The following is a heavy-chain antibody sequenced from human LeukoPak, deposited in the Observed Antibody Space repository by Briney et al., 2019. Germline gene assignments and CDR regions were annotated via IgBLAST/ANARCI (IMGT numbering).Heavy chain of an antibody. CDR1: GFTFSTYT. CDR2: ISSGSSYI. Sequence: PGGSLRLSCAASGFTFSTYTMNWVRKAPGKGLEWVSSISSGSSYISYADSLKGRFNISRDNPKNSLYLQINSLRAEDTAVYYCARDPCSNTSCFRDYWGQGTRVTASS. V-gene: IGHV3-21*01. J-gene: IGHJ4*02. D-gene: IGHD2-2*01. CDR3: ARDPCSNTSCFRDY.